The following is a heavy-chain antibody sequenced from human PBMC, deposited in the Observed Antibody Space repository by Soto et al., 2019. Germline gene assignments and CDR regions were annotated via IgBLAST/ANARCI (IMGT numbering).Heavy chain of an antibody. Sequence: SETLSLTCTVSGGSISSYYWSWIRQPPGKGLEWIGYIYYSGSTNYNPSLKSRVTISVDTSKNQFSLKLSSVTAADTAVYYCARRYGYCFAYRGQGTLVIVS. D-gene: IGHD2-2*03. CDR1: GGSISSYY. J-gene: IGHJ4*02. CDR2: IYYSGST. V-gene: IGHV4-59*08. CDR3: ARRYGYCFAY.